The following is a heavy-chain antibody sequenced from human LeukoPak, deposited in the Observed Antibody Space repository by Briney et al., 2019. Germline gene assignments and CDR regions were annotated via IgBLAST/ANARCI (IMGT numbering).Heavy chain of an antibody. CDR2: IIPILGIA. Sequence: GASVKVSCKASGGTFSSYTISWVRQAPGQGLEWMGGIIPILGIANYAQKFQGRVTITADKSTSTAYMELSSLRSEDTAVYYCARLYDFWSGLNWFDPWGQGTLVTVSS. CDR1: GGTFSSYT. CDR3: ARLYDFWSGLNWFDP. V-gene: IGHV1-69*02. D-gene: IGHD3-3*01. J-gene: IGHJ5*02.